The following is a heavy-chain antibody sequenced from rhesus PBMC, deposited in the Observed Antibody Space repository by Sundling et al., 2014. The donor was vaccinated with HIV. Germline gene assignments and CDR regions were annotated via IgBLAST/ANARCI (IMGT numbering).Heavy chain of an antibody. V-gene: IGHV3-8*01. Sequence: EVQLVESGGGLVQPGGSLRLSCTGSGFSFRSYYIYWVRQAPGKGLEWVSGINSGGGLTWYTDSVKGRFTISKENAKNTLYLQMDSLRAEDTAVYYCAKGGITGTTYGLDSWGQGVVVTVSS. J-gene: IGHJ6*01. D-gene: IGHD1-26*01. CDR2: INSGGGLT. CDR3: AKGGITGTTYGLDS. CDR1: GFSFRSYY.